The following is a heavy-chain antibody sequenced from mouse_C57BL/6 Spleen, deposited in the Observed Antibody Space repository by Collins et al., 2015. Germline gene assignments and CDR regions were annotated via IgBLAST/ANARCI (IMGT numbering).Heavy chain of an antibody. CDR1: GFSLTSYG. D-gene: IGHD2-5*01. Sequence: QVQLKESGPGLVAPSQSLSITCTVSGFSLTSYGVSWVRQPPGKGLEWLGVMWGDGSTNYHSALISRLSISKDNSKSQVFLKLNSLQTDDTATYYCAKRGIYSNYWYFDVWGTGTTVTVSS. J-gene: IGHJ1*03. CDR3: AKRGIYSNYWYFDV. V-gene: IGHV2-3*01. CDR2: MWGDGST.